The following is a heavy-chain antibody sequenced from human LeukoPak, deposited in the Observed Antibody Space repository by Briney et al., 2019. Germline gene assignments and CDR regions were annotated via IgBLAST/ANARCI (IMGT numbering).Heavy chain of an antibody. CDR2: ISAYNGNT. J-gene: IGHJ4*02. CDR3: ARAGSSSWPHDY. Sequence: ASVKVSFKASGYTFTIYGISWVRQAPGQGLEWMGWISAYNGNTNYAQKLQGRVTMTTDTSTSTAYMELRSLRSDDTAVYSCARAGSSSWPHDYWGQGTLVTVSS. V-gene: IGHV1-18*01. CDR1: GYTFTIYG. D-gene: IGHD6-13*01.